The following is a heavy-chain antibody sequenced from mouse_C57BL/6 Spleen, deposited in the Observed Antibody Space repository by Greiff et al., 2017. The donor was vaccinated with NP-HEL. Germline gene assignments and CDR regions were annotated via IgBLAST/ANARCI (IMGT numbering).Heavy chain of an antibody. J-gene: IGHJ3*01. CDR2: IDPNSGGT. CDR3: ARFPAPGDSSGYWFAY. CDR1: GYTFTSYW. D-gene: IGHD3-2*02. V-gene: IGHV1-72*01. Sequence: VQLQQPGAELVKPGASVKLSCKASGYTFTSYWMHWVKQRPGRGLEWIGRIDPNSGGTQYNEKFKSKATLTVDKPSSTAYRQRSSLTAEDSAVYYCARFPAPGDSSGYWFAYWGQGTLVTVSA.